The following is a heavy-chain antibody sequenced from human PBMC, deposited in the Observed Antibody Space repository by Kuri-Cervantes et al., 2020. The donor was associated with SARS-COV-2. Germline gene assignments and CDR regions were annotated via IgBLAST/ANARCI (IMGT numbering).Heavy chain of an antibody. CDR2: ISSSSSYI. CDR3: ARDVAAGRAYYYYMDV. Sequence: GESLKISCAASGFTFSSYGMHWVRQAPGKGLEWVSSISSSSSYIYYADSVKGRFTISRDNAKNSLYLQMNSLRAEDTAVYYCARDVAAGRAYYYYMDVWGKGTTVTVSS. CDR1: GFTFSSYG. V-gene: IGHV3-21*01. J-gene: IGHJ6*03. D-gene: IGHD6-13*01.